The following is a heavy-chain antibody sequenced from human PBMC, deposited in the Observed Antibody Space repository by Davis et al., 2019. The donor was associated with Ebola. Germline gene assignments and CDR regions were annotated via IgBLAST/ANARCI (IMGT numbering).Heavy chain of an antibody. CDR1: GYTFTSYG. J-gene: IGHJ6*03. CDR3: ARDSDYSNPYYYYYMDV. V-gene: IGHV1-18*04. CDR2: ISAYNGNT. Sequence: ASVKVSCKASGYTFTSYGISWVRQAPGQGLEWMGWISAYNGNTNYAQKLQGRVTMTTDTSTSTAYMELRSLRSDDTAVYYCARDSDYSNPYYYYYMDVWGKGTTVTVSS. D-gene: IGHD4-11*01.